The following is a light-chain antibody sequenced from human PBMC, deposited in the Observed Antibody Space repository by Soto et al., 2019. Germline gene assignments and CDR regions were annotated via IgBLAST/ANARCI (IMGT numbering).Light chain of an antibody. J-gene: IGKJ5*01. CDR2: DAT. Sequence: ETVLTQSPVTLSLSPGERATLSCSASQSVTTYLACYQQKPGQAPRLLIYDATNRATGIPARFSGSGSGTDFTLTISSLQPEDFAVYYCQQRSNWPSRITFGQGTRLEIK. V-gene: IGKV3-11*01. CDR3: QQRSNWPSRIT. CDR1: QSVTTY.